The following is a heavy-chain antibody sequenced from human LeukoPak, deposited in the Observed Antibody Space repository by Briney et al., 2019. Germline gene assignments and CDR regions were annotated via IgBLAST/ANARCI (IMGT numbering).Heavy chain of an antibody. J-gene: IGHJ5*02. CDR1: GYSFTNYG. V-gene: IGHV1-18*01. CDR2: ISGYNANA. CDR3: ARVGRGCSSIRCYWEDWFDP. Sequence: GASVEVSCKASGYSFTNYGITWIREAPGQGPEWLGWISGYNANAHYAQNVQGRVTLTTDTSTNTACMELRGLTSDDTAMYYCARVGRGCSSIRCYWEDWFDPWGQGTLVIVSS. D-gene: IGHD2-2*01.